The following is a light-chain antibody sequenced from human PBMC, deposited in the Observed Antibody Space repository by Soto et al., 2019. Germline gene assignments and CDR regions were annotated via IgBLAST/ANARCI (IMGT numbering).Light chain of an antibody. J-gene: IGLJ2*01. V-gene: IGLV2-14*01. Sequence: QSVLTQPASVSGSPGQSITISCTGTSSDIGGYNYVSWYQQHPGQAPKLMIYDVSNRPSGVSNRFSGSKSGNTASLTISGLQAEDEADYYCSSYTSSSTHVVFGGGTKLTVL. CDR1: SSDIGGYNY. CDR2: DVS. CDR3: SSYTSSSTHVV.